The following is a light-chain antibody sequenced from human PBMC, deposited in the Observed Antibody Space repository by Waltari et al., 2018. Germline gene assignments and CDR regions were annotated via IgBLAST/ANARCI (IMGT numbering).Light chain of an antibody. CDR2: STS. CDR3: HHYNNWGT. V-gene: IGKV3-15*01. J-gene: IGKJ1*01. CDR1: QSIRNN. Sequence: EIVMTQSPATLSVSPGESATLSCRAKQSIRNNLAWYQQKPGQAPRLLIHSTSIWAPGIPTRFNGSGSGTEFTLSISSLQSEDFALYYCHHYNNWGTFGQGTKVEFK.